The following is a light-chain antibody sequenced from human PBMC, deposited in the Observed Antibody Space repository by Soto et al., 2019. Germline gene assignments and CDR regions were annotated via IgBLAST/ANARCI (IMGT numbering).Light chain of an antibody. CDR3: PT. CDR2: DVS. CDR1: HSVSSNY. Sequence: EIVLTQSPGTLSLSPGERATLSCRSSHSVSSNYLAWYQQKPGQAPRLLIYDVSSRATGIPDRFSGSGSGTDFTLTISRLEPVDCAVYFSPTFGQGTKVEIK. J-gene: IGKJ1*01. V-gene: IGKV3-20*01.